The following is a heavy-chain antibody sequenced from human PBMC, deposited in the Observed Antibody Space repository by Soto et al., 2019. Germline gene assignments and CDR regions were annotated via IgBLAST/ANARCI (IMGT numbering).Heavy chain of an antibody. CDR1: GFAFSSFG. D-gene: IGHD1-1*01. CDR2: ISHDGRKK. J-gene: IGHJ6*02. Sequence: GSLRLSCVASGFAFSSFGMHWVRQAPGKGLEWVAFISHDGRKKYFVDSVKGRFTISRDDSGNTLYLQMNSLRADDTAVYYCAKDWNDANYDYGTDVWGQGTTVTVSS. CDR3: AKDWNDANYDYGTDV. V-gene: IGHV3-30*18.